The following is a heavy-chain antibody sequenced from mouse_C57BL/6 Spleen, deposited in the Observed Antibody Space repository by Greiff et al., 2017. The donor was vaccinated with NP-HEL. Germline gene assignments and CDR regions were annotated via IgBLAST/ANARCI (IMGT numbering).Heavy chain of an antibody. CDR1: GFTFSSYG. J-gene: IGHJ2*01. V-gene: IGHV5-6*01. Sequence: EVNVVESGGDLVKPGGSLKLSCAASGFTFSSYGMSWVRQTPDKRLEWVATISSGGSYTYYPDSVKGRFTISRDNAKNTLYLQMSSLKSEDTAMYYCARQNSDYWGQGTTLTVSS. CDR2: ISSGGSYT. CDR3: ARQNSDY.